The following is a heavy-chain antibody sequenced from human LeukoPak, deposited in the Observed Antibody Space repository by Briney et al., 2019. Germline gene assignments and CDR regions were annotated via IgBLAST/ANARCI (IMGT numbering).Heavy chain of an antibody. Sequence: PSETLSLTCTVSGGSISSGSYYWSWIRQPAGKGLEWIGRIYTSGSTNYNPSLKSRVTISVDTSKNQFSLKLSSVTAADTAVYYCARAPPFPNYYYYMDVWGKGTTVTVSS. CDR1: GGSISSGSYY. V-gene: IGHV4-61*02. CDR3: ARAPPFPNYYYYMDV. CDR2: IYTSGST. J-gene: IGHJ6*03.